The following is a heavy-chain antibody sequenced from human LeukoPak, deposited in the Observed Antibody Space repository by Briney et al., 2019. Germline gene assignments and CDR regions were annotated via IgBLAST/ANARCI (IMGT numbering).Heavy chain of an antibody. CDR1: GGSISSSIYY. V-gene: IGHV4-39*07. J-gene: IGHJ4*02. Sequence: SETLSLTCTVSGGSISSSIYYWGWIRQPPGKGLEWIGSVYYSGSTYYNPSLKSRVTISVDTSKNQFSLKLGSVTAADTAVYYGARDHNESYYFDYWGQGTLVTVSS. CDR3: ARDHNESYYFDY. D-gene: IGHD2-8*01. CDR2: VYYSGST.